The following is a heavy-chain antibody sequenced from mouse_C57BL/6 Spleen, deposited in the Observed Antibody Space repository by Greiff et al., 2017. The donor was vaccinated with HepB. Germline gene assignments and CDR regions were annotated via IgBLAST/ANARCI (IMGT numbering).Heavy chain of an antibody. D-gene: IGHD3-3*01. CDR2: IHPNSGST. V-gene: IGHV1-64*01. J-gene: IGHJ4*01. Sequence: QVQLQQPGAELAKPGASVKLSCKASGYTFTSYWMHWVKQRPGQGLEWIGMIHPNSGSTNYNEKFKSKATLTVDKSSSTAYMQLSSLTSEDSAVYYCARAGDLPYAMDYWGQGTSVTVSS. CDR3: ARAGDLPYAMDY. CDR1: GYTFTSYW.